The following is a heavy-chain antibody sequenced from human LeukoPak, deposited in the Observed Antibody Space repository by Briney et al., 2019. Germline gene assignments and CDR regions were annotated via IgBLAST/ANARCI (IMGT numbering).Heavy chain of an antibody. CDR3: ARAPQVTMVRD. V-gene: IGHV4-59*01. J-gene: IGHJ4*02. Sequence: PSETLSLTCTVSGGSMNTYYWTWIRQPPGKGLEWIGYIYHSGSTKYNPSLKSRVTISVDTSKNQFSLKLSSVTAADTAVYYCARAPQVTMVRDWGQGTLVTVSS. CDR1: GGSMNTYY. D-gene: IGHD3-10*01. CDR2: IYHSGST.